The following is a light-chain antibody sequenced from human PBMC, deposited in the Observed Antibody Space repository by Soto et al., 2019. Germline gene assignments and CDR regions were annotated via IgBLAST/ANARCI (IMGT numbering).Light chain of an antibody. CDR3: HQYGDSPQT. V-gene: IGKV3-11*01. CDR1: QSFRGL. CDR2: DAY. Sequence: EFVLTQSPVTLSLSPGESATLSCRASQSFRGLLAWYQQKPGQAPRLLIYDAYNRATGIPPRFSGRGSGTDFTLTISRLEPEDFAVYFCHQYGDSPQTFGQGTKVDIK. J-gene: IGKJ1*01.